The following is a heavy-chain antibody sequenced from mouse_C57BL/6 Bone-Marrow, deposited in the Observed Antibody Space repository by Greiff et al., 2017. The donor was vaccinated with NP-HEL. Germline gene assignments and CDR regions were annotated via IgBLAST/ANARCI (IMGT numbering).Heavy chain of an antibody. V-gene: IGHV14-4*01. D-gene: IGHD1-1*01. Sequence: EVKLVESGAELVRPGASVKLSCTASGFNIKDDYMHWVKQRPEQGLEWIGWIDPENGDTEYASKFQGKATITADTSSNTAYLQLSSLTSEDTAVYDCTTPYGTPPRYWGKGTTLTVSS. CDR1: GFNIKDDY. CDR2: IDPENGDT. CDR3: TTPYGTPPRY. J-gene: IGHJ2*01.